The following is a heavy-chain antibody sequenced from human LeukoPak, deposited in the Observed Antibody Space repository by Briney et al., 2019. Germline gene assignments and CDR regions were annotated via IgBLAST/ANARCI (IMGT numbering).Heavy chain of an antibody. D-gene: IGHD3-3*01. CDR2: INPNSGGT. Sequence: ASVKVSCKASGYTFTGYYMHWVRQAPGQGLEWMGWINPNSGGTNYAQKFQGRVTMTRDTSISTAYMELSRLRSDDTAVYYCARARFTTFGVVDPWGQGTLVTVSS. CDR1: GYTFTGYY. CDR3: ARARFTTFGVVDP. J-gene: IGHJ5*02. V-gene: IGHV1-2*02.